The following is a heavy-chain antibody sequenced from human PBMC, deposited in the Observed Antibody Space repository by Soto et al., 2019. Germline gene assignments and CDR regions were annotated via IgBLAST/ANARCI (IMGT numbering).Heavy chain of an antibody. V-gene: IGHV3-30*18. J-gene: IGHJ6*02. Sequence: GGSLRLSCAASGFTFSSYGVHWVHQAPGKGLEWVAVISSDGSNKYYADSVKGRFTISRDNSKNTLYVQMNSLRAEDTAVYYCAKDRGYSLYYGMDVWGQGTTVTVSS. D-gene: IGHD5-18*01. CDR2: ISSDGSNK. CDR3: AKDRGYSLYYGMDV. CDR1: GFTFSSYG.